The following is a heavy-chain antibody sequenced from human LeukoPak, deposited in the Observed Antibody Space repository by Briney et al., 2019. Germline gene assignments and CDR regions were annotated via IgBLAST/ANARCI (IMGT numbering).Heavy chain of an antibody. Sequence: GGSLRLSCAASGFTVNSNSMSWVRPATGKGLECVAAIYSGDSTYYPDSVKGRFSISRDSSKNTVFLYMNTLRAEDTAIYYCAKDRTVGASYWYFDLWGRGTLVTVSS. CDR2: IYSGDST. J-gene: IGHJ2*01. CDR1: GFTVNSNS. CDR3: AKDRTVGASYWYFDL. V-gene: IGHV3-53*01. D-gene: IGHD1-26*01.